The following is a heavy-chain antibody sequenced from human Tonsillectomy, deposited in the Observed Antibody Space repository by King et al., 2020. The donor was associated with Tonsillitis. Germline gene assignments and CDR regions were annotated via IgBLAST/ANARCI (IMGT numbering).Heavy chain of an antibody. Sequence: EQLVQSGGGLFQPGGSLRLSCAASGFTFSSYAMRWVRQSPWKGLEDVSAISSNWVSTFYASSVKGRFTISRDNSTNTLYLQMGSLRAEDRAVYYCAGGGGAISRWAFDYWGQGTLVTVSS. J-gene: IGHJ4*02. D-gene: IGHD3-10*01. V-gene: IGHV3-64*01. CDR1: GFTFSSYA. CDR3: AGGGGAISRWAFDY. CDR2: ISSNWVST.